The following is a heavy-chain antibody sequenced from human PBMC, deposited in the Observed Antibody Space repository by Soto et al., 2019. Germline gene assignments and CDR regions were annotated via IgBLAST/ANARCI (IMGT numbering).Heavy chain of an antibody. CDR3: ARAHSSSWAYFED. J-gene: IGHJ4*02. Sequence: QVQLVESGGGVVQPGTSLRLSCAASGFTFSSNAMHWVRQAPGKGLEWVAVIWYDGSNKYYGDSVKGRFTISRDNSKNTLYLQMNSLRVEDTAVYYCARAHSSSWAYFEDWGQGTRFTVSS. CDR1: GFTFSSNA. V-gene: IGHV3-33*01. CDR2: IWYDGSNK. D-gene: IGHD6-13*01.